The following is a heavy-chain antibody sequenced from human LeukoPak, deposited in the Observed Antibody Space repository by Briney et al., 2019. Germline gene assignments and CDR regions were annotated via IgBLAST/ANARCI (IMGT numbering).Heavy chain of an antibody. Sequence: SQTLSLTCTVSGGSISSYYWSWIRQPAGKGLEWIGRIYTIGSTNYNPSLKSRVTMSVDPSKNQFSLQLSSVTAADTAVYYCARDRTVATIPYFDYWGQGTLVTVSS. CDR1: GGSISSYY. CDR2: IYTIGST. D-gene: IGHD5-12*01. J-gene: IGHJ4*02. CDR3: ARDRTVATIPYFDY. V-gene: IGHV4-4*07.